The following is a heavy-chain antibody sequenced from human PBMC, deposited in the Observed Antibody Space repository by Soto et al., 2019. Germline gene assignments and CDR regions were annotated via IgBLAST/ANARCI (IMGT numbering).Heavy chain of an antibody. CDR3: AKSFGVVTHDAFDI. Sequence: XGSLRLCFAASGFTFSSYAMSWVRQAPGKGLDWVSAISGSGGSTYYADSVKGRFTISRDNSKKTLYLQMNSLRAEDTAVYYCAKSFGVVTHDAFDIWGQGPMGTVSS. D-gene: IGHD3-3*01. CDR2: ISGSGGST. CDR1: GFTFSSYA. V-gene: IGHV3-23*01. J-gene: IGHJ3*02.